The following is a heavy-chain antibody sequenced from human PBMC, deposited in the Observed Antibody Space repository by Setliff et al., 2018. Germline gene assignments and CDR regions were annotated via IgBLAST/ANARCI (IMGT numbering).Heavy chain of an antibody. CDR3: ARFGGSCSSSSCYASDL. V-gene: IGHV1-69*05. J-gene: IGHJ3*01. D-gene: IGHD2-2*01. CDR1: GGTFSSYG. Sequence: SVKVSCKASGGTFSSYGISWVWQAPGQGLEWMGGTIPIFGTTDYAQKFQGRVTIITDESTSTAFMQLSSLRSEDTAVYFCARFGGSCSSSSCYASDLWGQGTRVTVSS. CDR2: TIPIFGTT.